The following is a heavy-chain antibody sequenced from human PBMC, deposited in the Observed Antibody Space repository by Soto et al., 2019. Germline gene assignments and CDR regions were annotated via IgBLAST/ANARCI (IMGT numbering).Heavy chain of an antibody. CDR3: VRAPVDY. V-gene: IGHV3-7*04. CDR1: GFTFNKYW. J-gene: IGHJ4*02. Sequence: EVQMVESGGGLVQPGGSLRLSCAASGFTFNKYWMTWVRQAPGKGLEWVATIKEDGSEKYYGDSLRGRFTISRDNAENSLYLQMNSLRVEDTAVYYCVRAPVDYWGQGTLVTVSS. CDR2: IKEDGSEK.